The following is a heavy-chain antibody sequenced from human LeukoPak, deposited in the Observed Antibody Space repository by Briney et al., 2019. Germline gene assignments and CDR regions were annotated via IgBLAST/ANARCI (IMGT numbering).Heavy chain of an antibody. CDR1: GGSISSYY. V-gene: IGHV4-59*01. CDR3: AREGRGGGDYVPYFDY. CDR2: IYYSGST. Sequence: SETLSLTCTVSGGSISSYYWSWIRQPPGKGLEWIGYIYYSGSTNYNPSLKSRVTISVDTSKNQFSLKLSSVTAADTAVYYCAREGRGGGDYVPYFDYWGQGTLVTVSS. D-gene: IGHD4-17*01. J-gene: IGHJ4*02.